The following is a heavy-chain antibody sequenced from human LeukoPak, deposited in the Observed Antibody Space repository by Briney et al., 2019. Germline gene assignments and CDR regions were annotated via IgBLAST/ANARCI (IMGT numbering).Heavy chain of an antibody. CDR1: GGSISSGSYY. Sequence: PSQTLSLTCTVSGGSISSGSYYWSWIRQPAGKGLEWIGRIYTSGSTNYNPSLKSRVTISVDTSKNQFSLKLSSVTAADTAVYYCARHMRGYYYDSSGYNWFDPWGQGTLVTVSS. J-gene: IGHJ5*02. CDR3: ARHMRGYYYDSSGYNWFDP. D-gene: IGHD3-22*01. V-gene: IGHV4-61*02. CDR2: IYTSGST.